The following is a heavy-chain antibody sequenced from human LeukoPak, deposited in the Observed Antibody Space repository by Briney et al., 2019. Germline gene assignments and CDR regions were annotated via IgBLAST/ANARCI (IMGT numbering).Heavy chain of an antibody. CDR2: IYYDGST. CDR1: GGSMRSTSYY. CDR3: GGQGGGVALDY. J-gene: IGHJ4*02. D-gene: IGHD2-8*01. V-gene: IGHV4-39*01. Sequence: SETLSLTCIVSGGSMRSTSYYWDWIRQPPGKGLEWIGTIYYDGSTSHYTPSLKSRVTMFVDTAKNHFSLNLSSVTAADTAGIYRGGQGGGVALDYWGQGMLVTVSS.